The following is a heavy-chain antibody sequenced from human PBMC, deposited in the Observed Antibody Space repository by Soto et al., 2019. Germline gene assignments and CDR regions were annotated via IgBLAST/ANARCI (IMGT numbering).Heavy chain of an antibody. V-gene: IGHV1-2*04. CDR3: ARDRGSGYYYFGMDV. D-gene: IGHD1-26*01. CDR1: GYTFTGYH. CDR2: INPDSGGT. Sequence: SVKVSCKASGYTFTGYHMHWVRQAPGQGLEWMGWINPDSGGTNYAQKFQDWVTMTRDTSISTVYLGLNRLRSDDTAVYYCARDRGSGYYYFGMDVWGQGTMVTVSS. J-gene: IGHJ6*02.